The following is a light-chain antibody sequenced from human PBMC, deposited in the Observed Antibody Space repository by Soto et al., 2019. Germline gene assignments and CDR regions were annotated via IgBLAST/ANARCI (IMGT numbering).Light chain of an antibody. Sequence: TQSPCFLSSSLGARVTITCRASQGIRHYLAWYQQKPGKAPSLLMYKASSLESGIPSRFSGSGSGTEFTLTISSLQPDDFATYYCQQYNSYSVTFGGGTKVDIK. CDR3: QQYNSYSVT. J-gene: IGKJ4*01. CDR2: KAS. CDR1: QGIRHY. V-gene: IGKV1-5*03.